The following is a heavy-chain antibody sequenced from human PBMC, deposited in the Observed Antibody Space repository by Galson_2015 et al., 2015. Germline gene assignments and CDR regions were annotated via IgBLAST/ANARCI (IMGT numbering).Heavy chain of an antibody. Sequence: SVKVSCKASGYTFTSYDINWVRQATGQGLEWMGWMNPNSGNTGYAQKFQGRVTMTRDTSTSTVYMELSSLRSEDTAVYYCARDRESTPYYMDVWGKGTTVTVSS. J-gene: IGHJ6*03. CDR3: ARDRESTPYYMDV. CDR2: MNPNSGNT. CDR1: GYTFTSYD. V-gene: IGHV1-8*01.